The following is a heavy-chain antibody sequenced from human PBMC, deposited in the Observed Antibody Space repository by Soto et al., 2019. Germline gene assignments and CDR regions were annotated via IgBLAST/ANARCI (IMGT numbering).Heavy chain of an antibody. J-gene: IGHJ3*02. CDR2: IIPILGIA. D-gene: IGHD2-15*01. CDR3: ASEVLYCSGCSCYNAFYI. Sequence: QVQLVQSGAEVKKPGSSVKVSCKASGGTFSSYTISWVRQAPGQGLEWMGRIIPILGIANYAQKFQCRVTITADKSTNKAYMELSSLRSEETAVYYCASEVLYCSGCSCYNAFYIWGQGKIVNVS. CDR1: GGTFSSYT. V-gene: IGHV1-69*02.